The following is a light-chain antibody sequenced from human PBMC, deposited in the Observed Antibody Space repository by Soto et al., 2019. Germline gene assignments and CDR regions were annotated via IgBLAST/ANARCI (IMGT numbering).Light chain of an antibody. CDR2: EAS. CDR1: QSVGNN. CDR3: QQHANWPLT. J-gene: IGKJ4*01. V-gene: IGKV3-11*01. Sequence: EIVLTQSPATVSLSPGERATLSCRASQSVGNNLAWYQQKPGQAPGLLIYEASTRATGIPARFSGSGSGTDFTLTISSLEPEDFAVYYCQQHANWPLTFGGGTKVDIK.